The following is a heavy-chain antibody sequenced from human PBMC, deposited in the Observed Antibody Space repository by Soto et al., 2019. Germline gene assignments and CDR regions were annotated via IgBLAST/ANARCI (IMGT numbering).Heavy chain of an antibody. D-gene: IGHD2-2*01. J-gene: IGHJ4*02. CDR2: ISYDGSNK. Sequence: GGSLRLSCAASGFTFSSYDMHWVRQAPGKGLEWVAVISYDGSNKYCADSVKGRFTISRDNSKNTLYLQMNSLRAEDTAVYYCAKGRLPPIVVVPSAIMDYWGQGTLVTVSS. CDR3: AKGRLPPIVVVPSAIMDY. CDR1: GFTFSSYD. V-gene: IGHV3-30*18.